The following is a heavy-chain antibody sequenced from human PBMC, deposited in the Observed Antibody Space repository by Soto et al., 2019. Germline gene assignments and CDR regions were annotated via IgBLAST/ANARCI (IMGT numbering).Heavy chain of an antibody. CDR2: IYYSGST. CDR3: ASGGDIAVEMATPPAY. D-gene: IGHD6-19*01. CDR1: GGSISSYY. J-gene: IGHJ4*02. V-gene: IGHV4-59*01. Sequence: QVQLQESGPGLVKPSETLSLTCTVSGGSISSYYWSWIRQPPGKGLEWIGYIYYSGSTNYNPSLKSRVTISVDTSKNQFSLKLSSVTAADTAVYYCASGGDIAVEMATPPAYWGQGTLVTVSS.